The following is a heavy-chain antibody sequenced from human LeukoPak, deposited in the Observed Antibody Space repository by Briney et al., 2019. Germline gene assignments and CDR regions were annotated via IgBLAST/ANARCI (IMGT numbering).Heavy chain of an antibody. V-gene: IGHV1-18*01. D-gene: IGHD6-19*01. CDR1: GYNFPLYG. Sequence: ASVKVSCTSSGYNFPLYGVSWVRLAPGQGLEWMGSIITYNGSTNFPRKFQGRVTMTADTSTSTVYMELRSLRSDDTAVYYCTSGGWVRASHDFDYWGQGTLVTVSS. J-gene: IGHJ4*02. CDR3: TSGGWVRASHDFDY. CDR2: IITYNGST.